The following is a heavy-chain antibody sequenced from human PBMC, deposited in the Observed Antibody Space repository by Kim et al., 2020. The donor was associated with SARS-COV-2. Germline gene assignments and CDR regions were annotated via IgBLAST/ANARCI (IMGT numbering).Heavy chain of an antibody. Sequence: SETLSLTCSVSGGSISSANYYWGWIRQTPDKGLEWIGSMYSSGNTYYNPSLQSRLSISVDTSNSHFSLRLASVTAADTGIYYCARHGNTLHWFGESKTYSWFDSWGQGTLVTVSS. CDR2: MYSSGNT. J-gene: IGHJ5*01. V-gene: IGHV4-39*01. CDR1: GGSISSANYY. CDR3: ARHGNTLHWFGESKTYSWFDS. D-gene: IGHD3-10*01.